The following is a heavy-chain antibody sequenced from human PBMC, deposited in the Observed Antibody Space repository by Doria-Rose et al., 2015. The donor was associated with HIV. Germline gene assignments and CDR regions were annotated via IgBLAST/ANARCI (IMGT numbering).Heavy chain of an antibody. J-gene: IGHJ4*02. CDR1: GFTFSIYG. V-gene: IGHV3-33*01. D-gene: IGHD5-18*01. Sequence: GVVQPGTSLRLSCAASGFTFSIYGMHWVRQAPGKGLEWVAVIWYDGSNEHYADSVKGRFTISRDNSKNTLYLQMNSLRAEDTAVYYCARDSDRAFDYWGQGTLVTVSS. CDR2: IWYDGSNE. CDR3: ARDSDRAFDY.